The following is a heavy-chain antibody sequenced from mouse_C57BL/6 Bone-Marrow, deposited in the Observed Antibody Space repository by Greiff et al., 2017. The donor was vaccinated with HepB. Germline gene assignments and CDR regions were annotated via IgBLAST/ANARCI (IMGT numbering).Heavy chain of an antibody. V-gene: IGHV3-6*01. CDR3: ARAYPLAY. CDR1: GYSITSGYY. J-gene: IGHJ3*01. Sequence: EVKLMESGPGLVKPSQSLSLTCSVPGYSITSGYYWNWIRQFPGNKLEWMGYISYDGSNNYNPSLNNRISITRDTSKNQFFLKFNSVTTEDTATYYCARAYPLAYWGQGTLVTVSA. D-gene: IGHD2-10*01. CDR2: ISYDGSN.